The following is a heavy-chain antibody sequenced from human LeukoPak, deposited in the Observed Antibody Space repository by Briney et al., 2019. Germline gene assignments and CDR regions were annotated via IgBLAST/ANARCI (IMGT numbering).Heavy chain of an antibody. V-gene: IGHV4-30-2*01. CDR3: ARAAHSSSWSGPFDY. D-gene: IGHD6-13*01. J-gene: IGHJ4*02. Sequence: SETLSLTCTVSGGSISSGGYYWSWIRQPPGKGLEWIGYIYHSGSTYYNPSLKSRVTISVDTSKNQFSLKLSSVTAADTAVYYCARAAHSSSWSGPFDYWGQGTLVTVSS. CDR2: IYHSGST. CDR1: GGSISSGGYY.